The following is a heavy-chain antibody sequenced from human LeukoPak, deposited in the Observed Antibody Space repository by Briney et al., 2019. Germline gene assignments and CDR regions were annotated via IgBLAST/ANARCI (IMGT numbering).Heavy chain of an antibody. CDR1: GYTFTSYD. Sequence: ASVKVSCKASGYTFTSYDINWVRQGTGQGLEWVGWMNPNSGNTGYAQKFQGRVTMTRNTSISAAYMELSSLRSEDTAVYYCARVNDILTGYYKDYWGQGTLVTVSS. J-gene: IGHJ4*02. V-gene: IGHV1-8*01. CDR2: MNPNSGNT. CDR3: ARVNDILTGYYKDY. D-gene: IGHD3-9*01.